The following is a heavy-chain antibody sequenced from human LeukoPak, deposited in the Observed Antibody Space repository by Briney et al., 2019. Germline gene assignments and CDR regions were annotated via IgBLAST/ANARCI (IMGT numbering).Heavy chain of an antibody. CDR2: TSGSGGGT. J-gene: IGHJ4*02. CDR3: AKADIVVVPAALFDY. Sequence: GGSLRLSCAASGFTFSSYAMSWVRQAPGKGLEWVSATSGSGGGTYYADSVKGRFTISRDNSKNTLYLQMNSLRAEDTAVYYCAKADIVVVPAALFDYWGQGALVTVSS. D-gene: IGHD2-2*01. V-gene: IGHV3-23*01. CDR1: GFTFSSYA.